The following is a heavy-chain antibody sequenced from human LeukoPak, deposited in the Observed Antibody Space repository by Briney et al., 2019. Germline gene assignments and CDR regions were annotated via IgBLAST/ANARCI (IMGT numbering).Heavy chain of an antibody. J-gene: IGHJ6*02. D-gene: IGHD6-13*01. Sequence: GGSLRLSCAVSGFPFGSFAMTWVRQAPGKGLEWVANIKQDGSEEYYVDSVKGRFTISRDNAKNSLYLQMNSLRAEDTAVYYCARVFKARIAAAGNYYYYGMDVWGQGTTVTVSS. CDR1: GFPFGSFA. CDR3: ARVFKARIAAAGNYYYYGMDV. V-gene: IGHV3-7*01. CDR2: IKQDGSEE.